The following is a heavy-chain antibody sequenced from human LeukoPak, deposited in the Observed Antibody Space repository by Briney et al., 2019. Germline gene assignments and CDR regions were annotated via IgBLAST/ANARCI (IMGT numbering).Heavy chain of an antibody. Sequence: GGSLRLSCAASGFTFSNYAMSWVRQAPGKGLEWVAAISGSGGTTYYAASVKGRFTISRDNSMNTLYLQMNSLSAEDTAVFYCARGDSSSTSCSSNHKNWFDRWGQGTLVSVS. J-gene: IGHJ5*02. D-gene: IGHD2-2*01. V-gene: IGHV3-23*01. CDR1: GFTFSNYA. CDR2: ISGSGGTT. CDR3: ARGDSSSTSCSSNHKNWFDR.